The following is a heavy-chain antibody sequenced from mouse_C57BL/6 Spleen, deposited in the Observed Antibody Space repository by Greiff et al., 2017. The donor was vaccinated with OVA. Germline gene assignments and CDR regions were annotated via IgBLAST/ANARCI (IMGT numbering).Heavy chain of an antibody. J-gene: IGHJ3*01. CDR2: IDPSDSYT. D-gene: IGHD1-1*01. CDR3: ARQNYGSSPEFAY. CDR1: GYTFTSYW. Sequence: QVQLKQPGAELVMPGASVKLSCKASGYTFTSYWLHWVKQRPGQGLEWIGEIDPSDSYTNYNQKFKGKSTWTVDKSSSTAYMQLSSLTSEDSAVYYCARQNYGSSPEFAYWGQGTLVTVSA. V-gene: IGHV1-69*01.